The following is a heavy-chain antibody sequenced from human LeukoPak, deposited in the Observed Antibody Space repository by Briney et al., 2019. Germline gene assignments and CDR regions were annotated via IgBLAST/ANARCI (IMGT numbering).Heavy chain of an antibody. D-gene: IGHD1-26*01. CDR3: ARRSDSGSDDGEDYFDY. J-gene: IGHJ4*02. CDR1: SGSISNSTFH. V-gene: IGHV4-39*01. Sequence: SETLSLTCTVSSGSISNSTFHWGWIRQPPGKGLEWIGSMYYSGSTYYNPSLKSRVTITVDTSKNQVSLKMTSVTAADTAVYYCARRSDSGSDDGEDYFDYWGQGTLVTVSS. CDR2: MYYSGST.